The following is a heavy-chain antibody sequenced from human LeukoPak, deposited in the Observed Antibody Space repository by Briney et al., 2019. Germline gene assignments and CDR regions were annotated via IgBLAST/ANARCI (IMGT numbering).Heavy chain of an antibody. CDR2: IKQDGSEK. V-gene: IGHV3-7*01. CDR1: GFTFSNYW. CDR3: ARSGKWEPYDY. J-gene: IGHJ4*02. Sequence: PGGSLRLSCAASGFTFSNYWMTWVRQAPGQGLQWVANIKQDGSEKYYVDSVKGRFTISRDNAKNSLFLQMNSLRAEDTAVYYCARSGKWEPYDYWGQGTLVTVSS. D-gene: IGHD1-26*01.